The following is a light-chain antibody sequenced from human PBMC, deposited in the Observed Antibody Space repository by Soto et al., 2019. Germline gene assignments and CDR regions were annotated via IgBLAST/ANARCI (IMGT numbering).Light chain of an antibody. CDR3: VSYTSSTTYV. V-gene: IGLV2-14*03. CDR2: DVA. Sequence: QSVLTQPASVSDSPGQSITISCTGTSSDVGGSNFVSWYQQHPGKPPKLIIYDVANRPSWVSNRFSGSKSGSTASLIISRLQTEDEADYYCVSYTSSTTYVFGTGTKLTVL. J-gene: IGLJ1*01. CDR1: SSDVGGSNF.